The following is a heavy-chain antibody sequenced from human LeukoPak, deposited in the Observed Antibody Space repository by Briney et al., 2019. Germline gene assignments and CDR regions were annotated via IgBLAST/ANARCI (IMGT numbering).Heavy chain of an antibody. J-gene: IGHJ5*02. D-gene: IGHD3-10*01. V-gene: IGHV4-59*01. Sequence: SETLSLTCTVPGASISSYYRSWVRQPPGKGLEWIGYVYYSGSTKYNPSLKSRVTISVDTSKNQFSLKLSSVTAADTAVYYCASVTMIRGVSWGQGTLVTVSS. CDR3: ASVTMIRGVS. CDR1: GASISSYY. CDR2: VYYSGST.